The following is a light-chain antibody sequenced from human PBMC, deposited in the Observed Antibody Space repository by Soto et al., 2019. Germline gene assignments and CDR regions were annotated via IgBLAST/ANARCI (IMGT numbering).Light chain of an antibody. V-gene: IGKV3-15*01. J-gene: IGKJ1*01. CDR2: AAS. CDR1: QSVSSSY. Sequence: IGLTQSPGTLSLSPGERATLSCRASQSVSSSYLAWYQQKPGQAPRLLIYAASTRSTGIPVRFSGSGSETEFTLTIRSLQSEDSALYYCHQYNNWPWTFGQGTKVDIK. CDR3: HQYNNWPWT.